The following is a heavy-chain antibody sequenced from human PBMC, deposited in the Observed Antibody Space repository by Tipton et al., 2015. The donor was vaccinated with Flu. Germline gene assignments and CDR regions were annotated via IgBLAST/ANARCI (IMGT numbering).Heavy chain of an antibody. CDR2: IRSKAYGGTT. CDR3: TRDLTYSSSFRFDY. Sequence: QLVQSGGGLVQPGRSLRVSCTASGFTFGDYAMNWVRQAPGTGLEWVGFIRSKAYGGTTEYAASVKGRFTISRDDSKSIAYLQMNSLKTEDTAVYYCTRDLTYSSSFRFDYWGQGTLVTVSS. V-gene: IGHV3-49*04. CDR1: GFTFGDYA. D-gene: IGHD6-6*01. J-gene: IGHJ4*02.